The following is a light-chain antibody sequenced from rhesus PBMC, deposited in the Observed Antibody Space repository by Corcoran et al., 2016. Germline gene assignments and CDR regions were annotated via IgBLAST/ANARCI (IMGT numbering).Light chain of an antibody. J-gene: IGKJ2*01. Sequence: DIQMTQSPSSLSASVGDRVTITCRASQGITNDLAWYQQKPGETPKLLLKEASSLPSGIPSRFSGIGSGTDVTLTISSLQSEDFATYYWQHYYSTPYSFGQGTKVEIK. CDR2: EAS. V-gene: IGKV1-25*01. CDR1: QGITND. CDR3: QHYYSTPYS.